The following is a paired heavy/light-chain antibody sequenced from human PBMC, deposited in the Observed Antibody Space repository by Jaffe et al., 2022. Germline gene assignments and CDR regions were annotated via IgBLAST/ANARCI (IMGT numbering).Heavy chain of an antibody. CDR2: IIPIFGTA. D-gene: IGHD3-10*01. V-gene: IGHV1-69*01. CDR3: ARDLYGRYFDY. Sequence: QVQLVQSGAEVKKPGSSVKVSCKASGGTFSSYAISWVRQAPGQGLEWMGGIIPIFGTANYAQKFQGRVTITADESTSTAYMELSSLRSEDTAVYYCARDLYGRYFDYWGQGTLVTVSS. J-gene: IGHJ4*02. CDR1: GGTFSSYA.
Light chain of an antibody. CDR3: QQLNSYLRIT. CDR1: QGISSY. Sequence: DIQLTQSPSFLSASVGDRVTITCRASQGISSYLAWYQQKPGKAPKLLIYAASTLQSGVPSRFSGSGSGTEFTLTISSLQPEDFATYYCQQLNSYLRITFGQGTRLEIK. J-gene: IGKJ5*01. V-gene: IGKV1-9*01. CDR2: AAS.